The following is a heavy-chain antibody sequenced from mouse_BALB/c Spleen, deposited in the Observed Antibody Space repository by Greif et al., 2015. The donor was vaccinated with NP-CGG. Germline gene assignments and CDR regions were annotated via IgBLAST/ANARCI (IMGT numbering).Heavy chain of an antibody. D-gene: IGHD2-3*01. CDR3: ASYDGYYVGFAF. J-gene: IGHJ3*01. CDR2: IWSGGST. Sequence: VQLQQSGPGLVQPSQSLSITCTVSGFSLTSYGVHWVRQSPGKGLEWLGVIWSGGSTDYNAAFISRLSISKDNSKSXVFFKMNSLQANATAIYYCASYDGYYVGFAFWGQGTLVTVSA. V-gene: IGHV2-2*02. CDR1: GFSLTSYG.